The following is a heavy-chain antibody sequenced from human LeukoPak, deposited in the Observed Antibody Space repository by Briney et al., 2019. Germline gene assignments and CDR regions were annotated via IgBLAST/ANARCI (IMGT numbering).Heavy chain of an antibody. CDR2: ISGTT. Sequence: GASLRLSCAASGFTFSSYAMNWVRQAPGKGLEWVSTISGTTYYADSVKGRFSISRDDSQNMLFLQMDNLRADDTAVYYCAKILNAMYFDLWGRGTLVTVSS. CDR3: AKILNAMYFDL. V-gene: IGHV3-23*01. J-gene: IGHJ2*01. CDR1: GFTFSSYA. D-gene: IGHD2-2*01.